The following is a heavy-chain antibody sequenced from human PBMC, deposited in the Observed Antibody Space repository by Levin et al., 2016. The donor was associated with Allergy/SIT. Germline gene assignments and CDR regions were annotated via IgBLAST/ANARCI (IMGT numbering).Heavy chain of an antibody. J-gene: IGHJ5*02. D-gene: IGHD1-20*01. CDR2: IWYDGSNK. CDR3: ARAVGEERITGNNWFDP. Sequence: WIRQPPGKGLEWVAVIWYDGSNKYYADSVKGRFTISRDNSKNTLYLQMNSLRAEDTAVYYCARAVGEERITGNNWFDPWGQGTLVTVSS. V-gene: IGHV3-33*01.